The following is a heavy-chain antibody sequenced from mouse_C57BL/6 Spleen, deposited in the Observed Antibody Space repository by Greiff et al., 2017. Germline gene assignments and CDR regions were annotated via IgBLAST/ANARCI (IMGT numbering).Heavy chain of an antibody. Sequence: QVQLQQSGPELVKPGASVKLSCKASGYTFTSYDINWVKQRPGQGLAWFGWIYPRDGSTKYNEKFQGKATLTIDTSSSTAYMGLHSLTSEDSAVYFCARSGQDRYYFEYWGQGTTLTESS. CDR2: IYPRDGST. D-gene: IGHD3-1*01. V-gene: IGHV1-85*01. J-gene: IGHJ2*01. CDR1: GYTFTSYD. CDR3: ARSGQDRYYFEY.